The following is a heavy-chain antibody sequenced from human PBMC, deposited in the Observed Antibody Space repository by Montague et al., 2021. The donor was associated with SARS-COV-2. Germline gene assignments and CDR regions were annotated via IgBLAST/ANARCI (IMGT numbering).Heavy chain of an antibody. V-gene: IGHV2-70*11. CDR2: IDWDGDK. CDR1: GFSLSTSGMC. J-gene: IGHJ6*02. CDR3: ARGPSDTYYYNGMDV. Sequence: PALVKPTQTLTLTCTFSGFSLSTSGMCMTWIRQPPGKALEWLARIDWDGDKYYNTSLKSRLTISKDTSKNLVVHTMTNMDPVDTATYYCARGPSDTYYYNGMDVWGRGTTVTVSS.